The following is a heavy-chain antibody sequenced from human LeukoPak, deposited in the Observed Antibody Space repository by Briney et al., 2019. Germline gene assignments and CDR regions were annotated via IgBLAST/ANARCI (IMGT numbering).Heavy chain of an antibody. CDR2: INAGNGNT. V-gene: IGHV1-3*01. CDR1: GYTFTSYA. D-gene: IGHD6-13*01. J-gene: IGHJ5*02. Sequence: ASVKVSRKASGYTFTSYAMHWVRQVPGQRLEWMGWINAGNGNTKYSQKFQGRVTITRDTSASTAYMELSSLRSEDTAVYYCARDWDEQQLSNWFDPWGQGTLVTVSS. CDR3: ARDWDEQQLSNWFDP.